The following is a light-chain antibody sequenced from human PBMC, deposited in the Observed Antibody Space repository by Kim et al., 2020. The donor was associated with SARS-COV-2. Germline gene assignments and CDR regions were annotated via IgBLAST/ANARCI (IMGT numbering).Light chain of an antibody. CDR2: AAS. CDR3: QQSNSTPLT. CDR1: QSISTN. Sequence: DIQMTQSPSPLSASVGDRVTITCRASQSISTNLNWYQQKSGKAPKLLIYAASSLQGGVTSRFSGSGSGTDFTLTISSLQPEDSATYYCQQSNSTPLTFGGGTKMDIK. V-gene: IGKV1-39*01. J-gene: IGKJ4*01.